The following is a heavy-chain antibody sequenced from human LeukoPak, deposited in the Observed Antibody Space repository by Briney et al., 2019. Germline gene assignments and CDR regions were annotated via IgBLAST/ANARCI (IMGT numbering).Heavy chain of an antibody. D-gene: IGHD6-19*01. V-gene: IGHV4-34*01. CDR2: INHSGST. J-gene: IGHJ4*02. CDR3: AGVWGSSGWVDY. CDR1: GGSFSGYY. Sequence: SETLSLTCAVYGGSFSGYYWSWIRQPPGKGLEWIGEINHSGSTNYNPSLKSRVTISVDTSKNQFSLKLSSVTAADTAVYYCAGVWGSSGWVDYWGQGTLVTVSS.